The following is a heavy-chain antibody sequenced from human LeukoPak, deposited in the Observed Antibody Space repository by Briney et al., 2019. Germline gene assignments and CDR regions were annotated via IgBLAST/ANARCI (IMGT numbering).Heavy chain of an antibody. CDR3: AKDGSVRGPRVGAYDY. D-gene: IGHD1-26*01. CDR2: ISYDGSNK. V-gene: IGHV3-30*18. Sequence: GGSLRLSCAASGFTFSIYGMHWVRQAPGKGLEGVAVISYDGSNKYYADSVKGRFTISRDNSKNTLYLQMNSLRAEDTAVYYCAKDGSVRGPRVGAYDYWGQGTLVTVSS. CDR1: GFTFSIYG. J-gene: IGHJ4*02.